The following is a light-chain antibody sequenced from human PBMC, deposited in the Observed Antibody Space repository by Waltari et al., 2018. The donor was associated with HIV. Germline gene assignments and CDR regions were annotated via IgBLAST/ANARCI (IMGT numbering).Light chain of an antibody. J-gene: IGKJ1*01. Sequence: DIQMTQSPSSLSASVGDRVTITCRASQSISSYLNWYQQKQGKAPKLLIYAASSLQSGVPSRFNGSGSGTDFTLTISSLQPEDFATYYCQQSYGTPRTFGQGTKVEIK. CDR3: QQSYGTPRT. CDR2: AAS. V-gene: IGKV1-39*01. CDR1: QSISSY.